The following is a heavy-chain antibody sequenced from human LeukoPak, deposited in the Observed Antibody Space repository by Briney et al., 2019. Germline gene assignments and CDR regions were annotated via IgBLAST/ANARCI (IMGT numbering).Heavy chain of an antibody. CDR3: ARDDFLTY. V-gene: IGHV3-74*01. Sequence: GGSLRLSCAASGFTFSTYWMHWVRQGPGKGLVWVSHTKSDGSSTSYADSVKGRFTISRDNAKNTLYLQMNSLRAEDTAVYYCARDDFLTYWGQGTLVSVPS. CDR2: TKSDGSST. CDR1: GFTFSTYW. J-gene: IGHJ4*02. D-gene: IGHD3/OR15-3a*01.